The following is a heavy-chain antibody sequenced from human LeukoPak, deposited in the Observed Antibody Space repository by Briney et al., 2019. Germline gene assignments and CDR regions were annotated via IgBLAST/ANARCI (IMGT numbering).Heavy chain of an antibody. D-gene: IGHD6-13*01. J-gene: IGHJ6*03. CDR2: IKQDGSEK. V-gene: IGHV3-7*01. CDR1: GFAFSSYW. Sequence: PGGSLRLSCAASGFAFSSYWMSWVRQAPGKGLDWVANIKQDGSEKYYVDSVKGRFTISRDNAKNSLYLQMNSLRAEDTAVYYCASRYSSSWYYYYYYMDAWGKGTTVTVSS. CDR3: ASRYSSSWYYYYYYMDA.